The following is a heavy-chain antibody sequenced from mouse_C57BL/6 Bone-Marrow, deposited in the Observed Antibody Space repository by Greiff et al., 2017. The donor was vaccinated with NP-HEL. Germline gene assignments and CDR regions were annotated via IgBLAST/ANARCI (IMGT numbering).Heavy chain of an antibody. Sequence: VQLQQSGAEPVRPGASVKLSCTASGFNIKDDYMHWVKQRPEQGLEWIGWIDPENGDTEYASKFQGKATITADTSSNTAYLQLSSLTSEDTAVYYCTTDGNYYFDYWGQGTTLTVSS. J-gene: IGHJ2*01. D-gene: IGHD2-1*01. CDR1: GFNIKDDY. V-gene: IGHV14-4*01. CDR2: IDPENGDT. CDR3: TTDGNYYFDY.